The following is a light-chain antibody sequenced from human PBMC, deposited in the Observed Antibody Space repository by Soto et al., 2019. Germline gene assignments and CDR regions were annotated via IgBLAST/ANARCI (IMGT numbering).Light chain of an antibody. CDR1: SGDVGSYNL. Sequence: QSALTQPASVSGSPGQSITISCTGTSGDVGSYNLVSWYQQHPGKAPKLMIYEGSKRPSGVSNRFSGSKSGNTDSLTVSGLQAEDEADYYCCSYAGSSTFVVFGGGTQLTVL. CDR2: EGS. V-gene: IGLV2-23*01. J-gene: IGLJ2*01. CDR3: CSYAGSSTFVV.